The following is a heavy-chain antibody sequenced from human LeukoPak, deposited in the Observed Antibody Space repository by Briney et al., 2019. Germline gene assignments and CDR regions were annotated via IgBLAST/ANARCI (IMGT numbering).Heavy chain of an antibody. D-gene: IGHD4-23*01. Sequence: PGGSLRLSCAASGFTFRDYYMSWLRQAPGKGLEGVSYRSSSGSTIYYADSVKRRFTISRDNAKDSLYLQMNSLRAEDTAVYYCARSMGGNSKSFFCYWGQGTLVTGSS. CDR3: ARSMGGNSKSFFCY. J-gene: IGHJ4*02. CDR1: GFTFRDYY. CDR2: RSSSGSTI. V-gene: IGHV3-11*01.